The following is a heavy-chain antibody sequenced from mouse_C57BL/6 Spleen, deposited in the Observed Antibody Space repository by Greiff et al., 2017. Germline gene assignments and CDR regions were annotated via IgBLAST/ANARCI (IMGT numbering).Heavy chain of an antibody. CDR3: TGGYINYYYAMDY. V-gene: IGHV1-15*01. Sequence: VQLQQSGAELVRPGASVTLSCKASGYTFTDYEMHWVKQTPVHGLEWIGAIDPETGGTAYNQKFKGKAILTADKSSSTAYMELRSLTSEDSAVYYCTGGYINYYYAMDYWGQGTSVTVSS. J-gene: IGHJ4*01. CDR2: IDPETGGT. D-gene: IGHD2-5*01. CDR1: GYTFTDYE.